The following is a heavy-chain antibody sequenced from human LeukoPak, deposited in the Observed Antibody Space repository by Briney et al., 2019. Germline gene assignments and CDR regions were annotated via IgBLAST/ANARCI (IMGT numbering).Heavy chain of an antibody. CDR3: ARDKGGFWSGYYAPSFDY. CDR1: GFTFSSYW. Sequence: PGGSLRLSCAASGFTFSSYWMSWVRQAPGKGMEWVANIKQDGSEKYYVDSVKGRFTISRDNAKNSLYLQMNSLRAEDTAVYYCARDKGGFWSGYYAPSFDYWGQGTLVTVSS. J-gene: IGHJ4*02. D-gene: IGHD3-3*01. V-gene: IGHV3-7*01. CDR2: IKQDGSEK.